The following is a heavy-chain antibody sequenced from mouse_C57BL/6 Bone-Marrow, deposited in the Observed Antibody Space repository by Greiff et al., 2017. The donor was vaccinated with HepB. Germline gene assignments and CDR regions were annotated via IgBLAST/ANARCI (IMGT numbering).Heavy chain of an antibody. J-gene: IGHJ3*01. V-gene: IGHV1-64*01. Sequence: QVQLKESGAELVKPGASVKLSCKASGYTFTSYWMHWVKQRPGQGLEWIGMIHPNSGSTNYNEKFKSKATLTVDKSSSTAYMQLSSLTSEDSAVYYCARWSLITTVVAPFAYWGQGTLVTGSA. CDR2: IHPNSGST. D-gene: IGHD1-1*01. CDR3: ARWSLITTVVAPFAY. CDR1: GYTFTSYW.